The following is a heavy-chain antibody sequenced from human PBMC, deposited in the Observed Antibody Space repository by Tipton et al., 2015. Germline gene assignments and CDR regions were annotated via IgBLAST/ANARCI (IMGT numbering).Heavy chain of an antibody. CDR1: GDSVSSNSAA. Sequence: GLVKPSQTLTLTCAISGDSVSSNSAAWNWIRQSPSRGLEWLGRTYYRSKWYNDYAVSVKSRITINPDTSKNQFSLKLSSVTAADTAVYYCARRSTASGPPGRFDPWGQGTLVTVSS. D-gene: IGHD5-12*01. V-gene: IGHV6-1*01. CDR2: TYYRSKWYN. CDR3: ARRSTASGPPGRFDP. J-gene: IGHJ5*02.